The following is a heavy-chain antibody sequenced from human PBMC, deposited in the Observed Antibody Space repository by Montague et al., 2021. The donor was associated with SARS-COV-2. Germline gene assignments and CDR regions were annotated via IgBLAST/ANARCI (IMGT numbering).Heavy chain of an antibody. CDR1: GGSFSGYY. CDR3: AKYGDWFDY. V-gene: IGHV4-34*01. D-gene: IGHD4-17*01. J-gene: IGHJ4*02. CDR2: INHSGST. Sequence: SETLSLTCAVHGGSFSGYYWSWIRQPPGKGLEWIGEINHSGSTNYNPSLKSRVTISVDTSKNQFSLKLSSVTAADTAVYYCAKYGDWFDYWGQGTPVTVSS.